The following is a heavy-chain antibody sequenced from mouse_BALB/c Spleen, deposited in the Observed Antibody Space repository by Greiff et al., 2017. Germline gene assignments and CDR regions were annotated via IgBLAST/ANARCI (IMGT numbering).Heavy chain of an antibody. CDR2: ISYSGST. Sequence: DVQLQESGPGLVKPSQSLSLTCTVTGYSITSDYAWNWIRQFPGNKLEWMGYISYSGSTSYNPSLKSRISITRDTSKNQFFLQLNSVTTEDTATYYCARGGYGPFAYWGQGTLVTVSA. V-gene: IGHV3-2*02. CDR1: GYSITSDYA. J-gene: IGHJ3*01. D-gene: IGHD2-10*02. CDR3: ARGGYGPFAY.